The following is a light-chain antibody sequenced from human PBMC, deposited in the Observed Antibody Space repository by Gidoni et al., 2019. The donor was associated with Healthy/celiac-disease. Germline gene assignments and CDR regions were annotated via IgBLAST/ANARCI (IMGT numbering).Light chain of an antibody. CDR2: DVS. Sequence: QSALTQPASVSGSPGQSITISCTGTSSDVGGYNYVSWYQQHPGKAPKLMIYDVSNRPSGVSNRFSGSKSGNTALLTISGLQAEDEADYYCSSYTSSSTLVVFGGGTKLTVL. CDR1: SSDVGGYNY. J-gene: IGLJ2*01. CDR3: SSYTSSSTLVV. V-gene: IGLV2-14*03.